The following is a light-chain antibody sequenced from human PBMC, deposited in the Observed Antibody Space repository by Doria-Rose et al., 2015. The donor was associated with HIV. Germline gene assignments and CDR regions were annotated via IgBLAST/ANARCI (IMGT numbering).Light chain of an antibody. CDR3: SSYTSNNTPVV. CDR2: DVS. J-gene: IGLJ2*01. CDR1: SSDIGGYNY. V-gene: IGLV2-14*01. Sequence: QSVLTQPASVSGSPGQSITISCTGTSSDIGGYNYVSWYQQHPGEAPKLMIYDVSKRPSGVSNRFSGSKSGNTASLTISGLQAEDEADYYCSSYTSNNTPVVFGGGTKLTVL.